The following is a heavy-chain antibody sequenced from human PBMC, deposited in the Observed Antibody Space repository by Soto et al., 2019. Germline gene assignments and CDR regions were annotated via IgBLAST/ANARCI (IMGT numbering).Heavy chain of an antibody. J-gene: IGHJ3*02. CDR2: FDPEDGET. CDR3: AIKREWFGNDASDI. V-gene: IGHV1-24*01. D-gene: IGHD3-10*01. CDR1: GYTLTELS. Sequence: GASVKVSCKVSGYTLTELSMHWVRQAPGKGLEWMGGFDPEDGETIYAQKFQGRVTMTEDTSTDTAYMELSSLRSEDTAVYYCAIKREWFGNDASDIWGQGTMVTVSS.